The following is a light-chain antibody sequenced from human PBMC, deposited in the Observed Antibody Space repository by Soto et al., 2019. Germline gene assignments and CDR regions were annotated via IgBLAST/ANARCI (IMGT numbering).Light chain of an antibody. CDR3: CSLTTRDSHV. V-gene: IGLV2-14*01. Sequence: SALTQPASVSGSPGQSITISCTGTSSDVGGYNYVSWHQQHPGKAPKLMIYEVSNRPSGVSNRFSGSKSGNTASLTISGLQAEDEADYYCCSLTTRDSHVFGTGTKVTVL. CDR2: EVS. CDR1: SSDVGGYNY. J-gene: IGLJ1*01.